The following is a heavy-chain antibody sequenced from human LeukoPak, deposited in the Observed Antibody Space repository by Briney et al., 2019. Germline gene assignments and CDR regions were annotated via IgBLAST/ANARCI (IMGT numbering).Heavy chain of an antibody. CDR1: GLTSRGYW. V-gene: IGHV3-7*01. CDR2: IKQDGSEE. D-gene: IGHD3-10*01. CDR3: ARVQLLWFGDLGLDAFDI. J-gene: IGHJ3*02. Sequence: PGGPLRLSCAASGLTSRGYWMTWVGKTPGKGLNGWANIKQDGSEEYYVESVKGRFIISRDNAKKSLYLQMNSLTAEDTAVYYCARVQLLWFGDLGLDAFDIWGQGTMVTVSS.